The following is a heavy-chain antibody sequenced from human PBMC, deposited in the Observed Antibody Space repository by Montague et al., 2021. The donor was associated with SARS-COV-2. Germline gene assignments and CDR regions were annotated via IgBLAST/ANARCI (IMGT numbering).Heavy chain of an antibody. J-gene: IGHJ4*02. CDR1: GASMGSYY. D-gene: IGHD2-21*01. CDR3: ARVEGVIGGITHFDY. CDR2: TYYSGST. V-gene: IGHV4-59*01. Sequence: SETLSLTCTVSGASMGSYYRTWVRQSPGKGLEWIGYTYYSGSTSYAPSLKSRLTMTVDMSANQVSLTLMSVTAADSAVYYCARVEGVIGGITHFDYWGQGFLVSVSS.